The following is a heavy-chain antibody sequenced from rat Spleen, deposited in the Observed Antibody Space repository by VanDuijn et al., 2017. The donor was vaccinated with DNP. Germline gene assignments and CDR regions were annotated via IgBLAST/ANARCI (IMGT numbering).Heavy chain of an antibody. CDR3: AREGDNNSDAMDA. J-gene: IGHJ4*01. Sequence: EVQLVESGGDSVQPGGSLKLFCAASGFTFSDYYMAWFRQAPRKGLEWVASISTSGGSTYYPDSVKGRFTISRDNAKNTLYLQMNSLRSEDTATYYCAREGDNNSDAMDAWGQGTSVTVSS. CDR1: GFTFSDYY. CDR2: ISTSGGST. V-gene: IGHV5-25*01. D-gene: IGHD1-10*01.